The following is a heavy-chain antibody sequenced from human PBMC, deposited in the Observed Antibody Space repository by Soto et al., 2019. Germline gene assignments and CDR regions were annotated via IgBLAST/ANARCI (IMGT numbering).Heavy chain of an antibody. CDR1: GYTFITND. CDR2: MKPSTGDS. D-gene: IGHD6-13*01. J-gene: IGHJ5*02. CDR3: ARGGPAAGFDL. Sequence: ASVKVSCKASGYTFITNDINWVRQASGQGLEWMGWMKPSTGDSGSDPDFQGRITMTRDTATSTASMELSSLKFEDTAVYYCARGGPAAGFDLWGQGSLVTVSS. V-gene: IGHV1-8*01.